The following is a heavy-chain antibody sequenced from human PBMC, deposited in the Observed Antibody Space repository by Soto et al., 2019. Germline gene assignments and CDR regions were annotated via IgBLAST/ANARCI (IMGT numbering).Heavy chain of an antibody. V-gene: IGHV1-69*13. D-gene: IGHD3-22*01. Sequence: ASVKVSCKASGGTFSSYAISWVRQAPGQGLEWMGGIIPIFGTANYAQKFQGRVTITADESTSTAYMELSSLRSEDTAVYYCARTRAGAAIVVVGAFDIWGQGTMVTV. CDR1: GGTFSSYA. J-gene: IGHJ3*02. CDR3: ARTRAGAAIVVVGAFDI. CDR2: IIPIFGTA.